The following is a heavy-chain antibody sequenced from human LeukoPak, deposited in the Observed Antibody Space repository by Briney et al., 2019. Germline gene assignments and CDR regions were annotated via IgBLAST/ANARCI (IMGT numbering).Heavy chain of an antibody. CDR2: ISYDGSNK. D-gene: IGHD6-19*01. J-gene: IGHJ4*02. V-gene: IGHV3-30*04. CDR3: AKKYGVTVYGSGLNYFDY. Sequence: PGGSLRLSCAASGFTFSSYTMSWVRQAPGKGLEWVAVISYDGSNKYYADSVKGRFTISRDNSKNTLYLQMNSLRAEDTAIYYCAKKYGVTVYGSGLNYFDYWGQGTLVTVSS. CDR1: GFTFSSYT.